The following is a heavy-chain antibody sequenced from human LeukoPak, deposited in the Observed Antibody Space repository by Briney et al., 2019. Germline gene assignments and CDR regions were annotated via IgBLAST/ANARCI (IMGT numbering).Heavy chain of an antibody. CDR1: GGSISSSSYY. J-gene: IGHJ5*02. D-gene: IGHD3-10*01. CDR3: ARGLRGPMVRGVLNWFDP. V-gene: IGHV4-39*07. CDR2: IYHSGST. Sequence: SETLSLTCTVSGGSISSSSYYWGWIRQPPGKGLEWIGSIYHSGSTNYNPSLKSRVTISVDKSKNQFSLKLSSVTAADTAVYYCARGLRGPMVRGVLNWFDPWGQGTLVTVSS.